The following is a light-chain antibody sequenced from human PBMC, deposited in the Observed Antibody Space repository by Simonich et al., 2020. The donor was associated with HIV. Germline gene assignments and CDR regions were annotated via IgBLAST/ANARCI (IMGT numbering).Light chain of an antibody. V-gene: IGKV4-1*01. J-gene: IGKJ1*01. Sequence: DIVMTQSPDSLAVSLGERATINCKSSQSVLYNSYNKNYLAWYQQKPRQPPKLLIYWASTRESGVPDRFSGSGSWTDFTLTISSLQAEDVAVYYCQQYYTTPRTFGQGTKVEIK. CDR2: WAS. CDR3: QQYYTTPRT. CDR1: QSVLYNSYNKNY.